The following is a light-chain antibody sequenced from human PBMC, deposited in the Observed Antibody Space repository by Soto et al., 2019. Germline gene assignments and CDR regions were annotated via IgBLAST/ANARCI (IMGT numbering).Light chain of an antibody. V-gene: IGLV2-14*01. CDR2: EVF. CDR3: SSYRSSTTPRV. J-gene: IGLJ2*01. Sequence: QSALTQPASVSGSHGQSITISCTGTNSDVGGYNYVSWYQQHPGKAPKLLIYEVFNRPSGVSNRFSGSRSGNTASLTISGLQAEDEAYYYCSSYRSSTTPRVFGGGTKVTVL. CDR1: NSDVGGYNY.